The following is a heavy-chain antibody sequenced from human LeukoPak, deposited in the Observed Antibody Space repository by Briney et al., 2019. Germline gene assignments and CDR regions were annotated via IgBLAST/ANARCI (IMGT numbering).Heavy chain of an antibody. CDR3: AKVHTNWGFEAFDI. Sequence: SGGSLRLSCAASGFTFSSYGMHWVRQAPGKGLEWVAVISYDGSNKYYADSVKGRFTISRDNSKNTLYLQMNSLRAEDTAVYYCAKVHTNWGFEAFDIWGQGTMVTVSS. V-gene: IGHV3-30*18. D-gene: IGHD7-27*01. CDR1: GFTFSSYG. J-gene: IGHJ3*02. CDR2: ISYDGSNK.